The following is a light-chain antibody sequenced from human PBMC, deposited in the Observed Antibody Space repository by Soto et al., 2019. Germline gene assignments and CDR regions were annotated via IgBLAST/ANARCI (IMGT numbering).Light chain of an antibody. CDR2: QTS. CDR3: QQRSNWPIT. V-gene: IGKV3-11*01. J-gene: IGKJ5*01. CDR1: QYISTR. Sequence: EIVLTQSPATLSSFPGDRVTLSCRASQYISTRLAWYQHRPGQAPRLLIYQTSLRAAGIPARFSASGSGTDFTLTISDVQPEDFAVYYCQQRSNWPITFGQGTRLEIK.